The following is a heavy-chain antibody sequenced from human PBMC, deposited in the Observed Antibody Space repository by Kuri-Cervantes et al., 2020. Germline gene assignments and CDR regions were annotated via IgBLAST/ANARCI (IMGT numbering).Heavy chain of an antibody. V-gene: IGHV4-59*01. CDR3: ARGLGTAGVVT. D-gene: IGHD6-13*01. Sequence: SETLSLTCTVSGGSISSYYWSWIRQPPGKGLEWIGYIYYSGSTNYNPSLKSRVTISVDTSKNQFSLKLSSVTAADTAVYYCARGLGTAGVVTWGQGTLVTVSS. J-gene: IGHJ5*02. CDR2: IYYSGST. CDR1: GGSISSYY.